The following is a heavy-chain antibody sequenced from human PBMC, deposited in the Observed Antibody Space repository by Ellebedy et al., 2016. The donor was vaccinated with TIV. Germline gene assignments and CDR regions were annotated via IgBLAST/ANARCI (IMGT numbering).Heavy chain of an antibody. CDR1: GGSISSDNYY. CDR2: VYFSGMT. Sequence: PSETLSLTCTVSGGSISSDNYYWGWIRQPPGKGLEWIGSVYFSGMTYYNPSLKSRVTTSVDKSKNQFSLKLSFVTAADTAVYYCASPTRGYSYGFDSWGQGTLVTVSS. CDR3: ASPTRGYSYGFDS. V-gene: IGHV4-39*01. J-gene: IGHJ4*02. D-gene: IGHD5-18*01.